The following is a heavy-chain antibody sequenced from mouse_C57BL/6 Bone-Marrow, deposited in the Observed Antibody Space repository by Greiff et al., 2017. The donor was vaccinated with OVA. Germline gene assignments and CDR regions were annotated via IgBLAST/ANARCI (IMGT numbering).Heavy chain of an antibody. CDR2: INPSNGGT. D-gene: IGHD4-1*01. J-gene: IGHJ3*01. CDR1: GYTFTSYW. CDR3: ARCGLRFWDSWFAY. V-gene: IGHV1-53*01. Sequence: QVQLQQPGTELVKPGASVKLSCKASGYTFTSYWMHWVKQRPGQGLEWIGNINPSNGGTNYNEKFKSKATLTVDKSSSTAYMQLSSLTSEDSAVYDCARCGLRFWDSWFAYWGQGTLVTVSA.